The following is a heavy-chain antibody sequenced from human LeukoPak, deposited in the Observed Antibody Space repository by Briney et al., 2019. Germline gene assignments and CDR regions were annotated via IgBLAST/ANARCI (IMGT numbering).Heavy chain of an antibody. D-gene: IGHD3-10*01. V-gene: IGHV4-61*02. CDR2: IYTSGST. J-gene: IGHJ4*02. CDR1: GGSISSGSYY. Sequence: PSETLSLTCTVSGGSISSGSYYWSWIRQPAGKGLEWIGRIYTSGSTNYNPSLKSRVTISVDTSKNQFSLKLSSVTAADTAVYYCARGWITVRGVYYFDYWGQGTLVTVSS. CDR3: ARGWITVRGVYYFDY.